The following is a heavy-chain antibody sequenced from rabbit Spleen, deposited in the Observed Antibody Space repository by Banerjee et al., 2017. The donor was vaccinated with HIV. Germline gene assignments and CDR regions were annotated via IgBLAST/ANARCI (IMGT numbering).Heavy chain of an antibody. CDR2: IYTSNNKN. V-gene: IGHV1S40*01. D-gene: IGHD1-1*01. Sequence: QQLVESGGGLVKAGECLTLTCTASGFSFSSSNDMCWFRQAPGKGLEWIVCIYTSNNKNYYASWAKGRFTISKTSSTTVTLRMTSLTAADRATYFCARDLVGVIGWNFYLWGPGTLVTVS. CDR1: GFSFSSSND. CDR3: ARDLVGVIGWNFYL. J-gene: IGHJ4*01.